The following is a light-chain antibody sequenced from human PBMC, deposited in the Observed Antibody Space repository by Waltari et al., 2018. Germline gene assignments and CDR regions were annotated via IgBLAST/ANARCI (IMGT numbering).Light chain of an antibody. CDR1: SSNIGRKY. CDR3: AAWDNSLSAWV. V-gene: IGLV1-47*01. Sequence: QPVLTLPPSASGTPGQAVSISCSGSSSNIGRKYVYWYQQLPGTAPKLLIYNNDQRPSEVPHRFFGSKSDTSASLVISGLRSEDEGHYNCAAWDNSLSAWVFGGGTKLT. CDR2: NND. J-gene: IGLJ3*02.